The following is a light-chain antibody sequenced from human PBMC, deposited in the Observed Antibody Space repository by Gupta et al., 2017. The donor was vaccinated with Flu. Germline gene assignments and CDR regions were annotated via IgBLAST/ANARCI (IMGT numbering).Light chain of an antibody. CDR1: QNIFYISNNKNN. Sequence: NCRSSQNIFYISNNKNNLAWYRQKPGQPPELLITWASTRESGVPDRFSGGGSGTDFTLTISSLQAEDVAVYYCQQYDSSPPTFGQGTRVEIK. CDR2: WAS. J-gene: IGKJ1*01. V-gene: IGKV4-1*01. CDR3: QQYDSSPPT.